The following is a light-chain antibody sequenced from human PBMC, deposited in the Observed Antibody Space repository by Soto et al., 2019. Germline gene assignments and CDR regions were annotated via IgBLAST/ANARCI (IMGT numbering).Light chain of an antibody. J-gene: IGKJ4*01. Sequence: DIQMTQSPSTLSASVGDRVTITCRASQSISSWLAWYQQKSGKAPKLLIHEASRLETGVPSRFSGSESGTEFTLTISGLHAEDSATYYCQQYTNFPLTFGGGTKVDIK. CDR3: QQYTNFPLT. CDR1: QSISSW. CDR2: EAS. V-gene: IGKV1-5*01.